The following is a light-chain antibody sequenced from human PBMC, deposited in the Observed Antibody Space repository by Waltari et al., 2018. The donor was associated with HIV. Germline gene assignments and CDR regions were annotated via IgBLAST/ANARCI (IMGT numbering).Light chain of an antibody. V-gene: IGLV2-14*01. J-gene: IGLJ3*02. CDR2: GVS. Sequence: HSALTQPASVSGSPGQSITISCSGTVPAIAVYNFVSWYRQYPGLAPQLVLYGVSSRPSGVSLRFSGSKSGDTASLTISGLEAEDEAHYYCSSYTRNHSLVFGGGTKLTVL. CDR1: VPAIAVYNF. CDR3: SSYTRNHSLV.